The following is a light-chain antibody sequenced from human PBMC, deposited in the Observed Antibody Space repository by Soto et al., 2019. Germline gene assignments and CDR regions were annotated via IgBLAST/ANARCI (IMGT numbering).Light chain of an antibody. CDR2: LNSDGSH. V-gene: IGLV4-69*01. J-gene: IGLJ2*01. CDR1: SGYSSYA. CDR3: QTWGTGIQV. Sequence: QPVLTQSPSASASLGASVKLTCILSSGYSSYAIAWHQQQPEKGPRYLMKLNSDGSHSKGDGIPDRFSGSSSRAERYLTISSLQSEDEADYYCQTWGTGIQVFGGGTKLTVL.